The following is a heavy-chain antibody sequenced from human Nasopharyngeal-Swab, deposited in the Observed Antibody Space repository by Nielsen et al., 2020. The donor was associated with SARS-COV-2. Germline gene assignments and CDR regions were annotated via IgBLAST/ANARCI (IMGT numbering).Heavy chain of an antibody. J-gene: IGHJ6*03. V-gene: IGHV3-7*01. Sequence: GGSLRLSCAASGFTFSNYWMSWVRQAPGKGLEWVANIKQDGSEKYYVDSVEGRFTISRDYSKNTLYLQMNSLRAEDTAVYYCARVLLTHYYYYMDVWGKGTTVTVSS. CDR1: GFTFSNYW. CDR3: ARVLLTHYYYYMDV. CDR2: IKQDGSEK. D-gene: IGHD2-21*02.